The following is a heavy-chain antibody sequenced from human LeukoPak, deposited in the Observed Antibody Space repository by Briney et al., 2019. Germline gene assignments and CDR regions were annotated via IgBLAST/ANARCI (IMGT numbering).Heavy chain of an antibody. V-gene: IGHV4-59*12. Sequence: SETLSLTCTVSGGSISSYYWSWIRQPPGKGLEWIGYIYYSGSTYYNPSLKSRVTISVDTSKNQFSLKLSSVTAADTAVYYCARPEWELLEAAFDIWGQGTMVTVSS. J-gene: IGHJ3*02. CDR1: GGSISSYY. CDR2: IYYSGST. CDR3: ARPEWELLEAAFDI. D-gene: IGHD1-26*01.